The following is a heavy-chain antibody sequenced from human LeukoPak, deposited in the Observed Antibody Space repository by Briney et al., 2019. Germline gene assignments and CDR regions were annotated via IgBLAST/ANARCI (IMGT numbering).Heavy chain of an antibody. D-gene: IGHD5-18*01. V-gene: IGHV3-33*01. CDR1: GFTFSSYG. CDR2: IWYDGSNK. Sequence: PGRSLRLSCAASGFTFSSYGMHWVRQAPGKGLEWVAVIWYDGSNKYYADSVKGRFTISRDNSKNTLYLQMNSLRAEDTAVYYCAIELGYGHGFDYWGQGTLVTVSS. J-gene: IGHJ4*02. CDR3: AIELGYGHGFDY.